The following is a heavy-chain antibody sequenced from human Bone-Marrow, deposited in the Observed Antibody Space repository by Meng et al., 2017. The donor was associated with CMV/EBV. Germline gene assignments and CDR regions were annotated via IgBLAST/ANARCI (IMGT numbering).Heavy chain of an antibody. J-gene: IGHJ1*01. D-gene: IGHD1-26*01. CDR2: IIPILGIA. CDR3: ARANTYSGSYFY. Sequence: SVKVSCKASGGTFSSYAISWVRQAPGQGLEWMGGIIPILGIANYAQKFQGRVTITADKSTSTAYMELSSLRSDDTAVYYCARANTYSGSYFYWGQGTLVTVSS. CDR1: GGTFSSYA. V-gene: IGHV1-69*10.